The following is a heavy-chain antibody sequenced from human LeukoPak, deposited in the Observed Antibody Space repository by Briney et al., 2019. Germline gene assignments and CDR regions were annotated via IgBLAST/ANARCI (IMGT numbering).Heavy chain of an antibody. CDR3: ARDNGMTSGWYAGRIDYYYGIDV. J-gene: IGHJ6*02. D-gene: IGHD6-19*01. CDR2: ISGDGSNT. V-gene: IGHV3-74*01. CDR1: GFTLSSFW. Sequence: GGSLRLSCAASGFTLSSFWIHWVRRAPGRGLVWVSRISGDGSNTYYADSVKGRFTISRDNAKNSLYLQMNSLRDEDMAVYYCARDNGMTSGWYAGRIDYYYGIDVWGQGTTVTVSS.